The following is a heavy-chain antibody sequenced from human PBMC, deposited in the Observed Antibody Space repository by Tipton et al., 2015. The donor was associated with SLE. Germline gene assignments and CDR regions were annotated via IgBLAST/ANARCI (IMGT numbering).Heavy chain of an antibody. Sequence: GSLRLSCAASGITFDDYGMSWVRQAPGKGLEWIGEINHRGWANYNPSLKNRVAISVDTSKNHFSLKFSSVTAADTAVYYCATGGERWLQLGGYWGQGTQVTVSP. CDR1: GITFDDYG. J-gene: IGHJ4*02. CDR2: INHRGWA. CDR3: ATGGERWLQLGGY. D-gene: IGHD5-24*01. V-gene: IGHV4-34*01.